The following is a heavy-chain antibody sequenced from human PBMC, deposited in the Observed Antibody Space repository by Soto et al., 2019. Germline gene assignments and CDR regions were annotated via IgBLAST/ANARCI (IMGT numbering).Heavy chain of an antibody. CDR1: GLTFSSYG. J-gene: IGHJ4*02. CDR3: AKDWSSGSTYFDY. V-gene: IGHV3-30*18. D-gene: IGHD1-26*01. Sequence: VGSLRLSCAASGLTFSSYGMHWVRQAPGKGLEWVAVISYDGSNKYYADSVKGRFTISRDNSKNTLYLQMNSLRAEDTAVYYCAKDWSSGSTYFDYWGQGTLVTVSS. CDR2: ISYDGSNK.